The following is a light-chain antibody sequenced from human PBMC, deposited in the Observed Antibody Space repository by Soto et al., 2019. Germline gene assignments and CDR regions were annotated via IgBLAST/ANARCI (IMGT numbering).Light chain of an antibody. V-gene: IGKV3-20*01. Sequence: EIVLTQSPGTLSLSPGERATLSCRASHTSASRSLAWYQQKPGQAPSLLIYDTSSRATGIPDRFSGSGSGTDFTLTISRLEPEDFAVYYCLQYDSSMYTFGQGTKLEI. J-gene: IGKJ2*01. CDR1: HTSASRS. CDR3: LQYDSSMYT. CDR2: DTS.